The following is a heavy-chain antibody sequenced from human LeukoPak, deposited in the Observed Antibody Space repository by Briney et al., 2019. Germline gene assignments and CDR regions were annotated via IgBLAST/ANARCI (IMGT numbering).Heavy chain of an antibody. D-gene: IGHD2-2*01. Sequence: ASVKVSCKASGYTFTSYGISWVRQAPGQGLEWMGWISAYNGNTNYAQKLQGRVTMTTDTSTSTAYMELRSLRSDDTAVYYCAREVVPAASRVGTRTLNWFDPWGQGTLVTVSS. J-gene: IGHJ5*02. CDR2: ISAYNGNT. CDR1: GYTFTSYG. V-gene: IGHV1-18*01. CDR3: AREVVPAASRVGTRTLNWFDP.